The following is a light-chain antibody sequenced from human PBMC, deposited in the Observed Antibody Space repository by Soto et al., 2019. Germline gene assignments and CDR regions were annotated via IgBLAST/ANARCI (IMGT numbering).Light chain of an antibody. Sequence: DIQLTQSPSPLSGSVGERVTIXFLASQTISSWLAWYQQKPGKAPKLLIYKASTLKSGVPSRFSGSGSGTEFTLTISSLQPDDFATYYCQHYNSYSEAFGQGTKVDI. J-gene: IGKJ1*01. CDR2: KAS. V-gene: IGKV1-5*03. CDR1: QTISSW. CDR3: QHYNSYSEA.